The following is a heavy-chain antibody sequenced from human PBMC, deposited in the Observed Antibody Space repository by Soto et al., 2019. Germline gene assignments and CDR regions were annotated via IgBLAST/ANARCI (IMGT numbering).Heavy chain of an antibody. CDR3: AREGDYYYVMDV. CDR1: GFTFSSYS. CDR2: ISSSSSYI. Sequence: EVQLVESGGGLVKPGGSLRLSCAASGFTFSSYSMNWVRQAPGKGLEWVSSISSSSSYIYYADSVKGRFTISRDNAKNSRYLKINSLRAEDTAVYYCAREGDYYYVMDVWGQGTTVTVSS. D-gene: IGHD1-26*01. J-gene: IGHJ6*02. V-gene: IGHV3-21*01.